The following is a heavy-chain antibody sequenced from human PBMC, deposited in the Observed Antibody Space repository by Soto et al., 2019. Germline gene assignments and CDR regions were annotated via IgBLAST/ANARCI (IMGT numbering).Heavy chain of an antibody. CDR2: IYPGDSDT. CDR1: GYSFTTYW. CDR3: ARHSRRIVVVPAAMPDNWFDP. V-gene: IGHV5-51*01. Sequence: PGESLKISCKGSGYSFTTYWIGWVRQMPGKGLEWMGIIYPGDSDTRYSPSFQGQVTISADKSISTAYLQWSSLKASDTAMYYCARHSRRIVVVPAAMPDNWFDPWGQGTLVTVSS. J-gene: IGHJ5*02. D-gene: IGHD2-2*01.